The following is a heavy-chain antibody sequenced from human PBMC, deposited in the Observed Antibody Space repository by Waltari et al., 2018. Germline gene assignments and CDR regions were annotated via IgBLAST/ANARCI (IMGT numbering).Heavy chain of an antibody. CDR2: IYHSGST. Sequence: QVQLQESGPGLVKPSETLSLTCAVSGYSISSGYYWGWIRQPPGKGLEWIGSIYHSGSTDYNPSLKSRVTISVDTSKNQFSLKLSSGTAADTAVYYCARHPIVGAPEDWGQGTLVTVSS. J-gene: IGHJ4*02. V-gene: IGHV4-38-2*01. D-gene: IGHD1-26*01. CDR1: GYSISSGYY. CDR3: ARHPIVGAPED.